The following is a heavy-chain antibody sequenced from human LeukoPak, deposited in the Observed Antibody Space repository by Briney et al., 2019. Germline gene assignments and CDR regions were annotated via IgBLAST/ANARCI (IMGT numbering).Heavy chain of an antibody. V-gene: IGHV3-7*01. CDR2: MKEDGSQI. CDR1: GFTFSNYW. CDR3: AGSSGWLFDY. D-gene: IGHD6-19*01. J-gene: IGHJ4*02. Sequence: GGSLRLSCAGTGFTFSNYWMNWVRQAPGKGLEWVANMKEDGSQIYYVDSVKGRFTISRDNAKNSVYLRMNSLRAEDTAVYYCAGSSGWLFDYWGQGTLVAVSS.